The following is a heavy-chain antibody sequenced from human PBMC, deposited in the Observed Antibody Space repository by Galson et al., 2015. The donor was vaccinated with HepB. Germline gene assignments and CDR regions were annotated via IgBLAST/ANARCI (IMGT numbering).Heavy chain of an antibody. D-gene: IGHD3-22*01. CDR2: ISWNSGSI. V-gene: IGHV3-9*01. CDR1: GFTFDDYA. Sequence: SLRLSCAASGFTFDDYAMHWVRQAPGKGLEWVSGISWNSGSIGYADSVKGRFTISRDNAKNSLYLQMNSLRAEDTALYYCAKDSRGDYYDSSGYSDYWGQGTLVTVSS. CDR3: AKDSRGDYYDSSGYSDY. J-gene: IGHJ4*02.